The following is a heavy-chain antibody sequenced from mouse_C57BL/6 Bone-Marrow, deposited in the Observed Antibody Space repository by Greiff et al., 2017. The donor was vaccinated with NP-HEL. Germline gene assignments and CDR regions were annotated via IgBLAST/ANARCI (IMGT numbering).Heavy chain of an antibody. V-gene: IGHV1-59*01. J-gene: IGHJ2*01. CDR3: AREEIPDY. CDR1: GYTFTSYW. Sequence: VQLQQPGAELVRPGTSVKLSCKASGYTFTSYWMHWVKQRPGQGLEWIGVIDPSDSYTNYNQKFKGKATLTVDTSSSTAYMQLSSLTSEDSAVYYCAREEIPDYWGQGTTLTVSS. CDR2: IDPSDSYT.